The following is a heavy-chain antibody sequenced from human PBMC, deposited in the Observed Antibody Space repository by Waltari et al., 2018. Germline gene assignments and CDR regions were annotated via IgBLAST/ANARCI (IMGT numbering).Heavy chain of an antibody. CDR1: GGSISSGSYY. V-gene: IGHV4-61*02. J-gene: IGHJ4*02. Sequence: QVQLQESGPGLVKPSQTLSLTCTVSGGSISSGSYYWSWIRQPAGKGLEWIGRIYTSGSTNYNPSLKSRVTISVDTSKNQFSRKLSSLTAADTAVYYCARGQLLWFGELSEIDYWGQGTLVTVSS. CDR2: IYTSGST. D-gene: IGHD3-10*01. CDR3: ARGQLLWFGELSEIDY.